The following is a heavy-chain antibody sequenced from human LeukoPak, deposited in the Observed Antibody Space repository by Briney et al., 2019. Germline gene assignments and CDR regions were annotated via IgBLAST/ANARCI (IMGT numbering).Heavy chain of an antibody. CDR2: IYYSGST. CDR1: GDSIRSYY. J-gene: IGHJ6*03. Sequence: SETLSLTCTVSGDSIRSYYWSWIRQPPGKGLEWIGYIYYSGSTKYNPSLKSRVTISVDTSKNQFSLKLSFVTAADTAVYYCAGLGYCSGGSCYAGNYYYYYMDVWGKGTAVTISS. D-gene: IGHD2-15*01. CDR3: AGLGYCSGGSCYAGNYYYYYMDV. V-gene: IGHV4-59*12.